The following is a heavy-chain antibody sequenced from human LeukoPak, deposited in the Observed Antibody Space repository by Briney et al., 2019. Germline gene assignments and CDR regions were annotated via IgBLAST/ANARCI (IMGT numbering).Heavy chain of an antibody. V-gene: IGHV4-39*01. Sequence: SETLSLTCTVSGGSISSSSYYWGWIRQPPGKGLEWIGSIYYSGSTYYNPSLKSRVTISVDTSKNQFSLRLSSVTAADTAVYYCARAPYDPALFDYRGRGTLVTVSS. J-gene: IGHJ4*02. D-gene: IGHD3-22*01. CDR2: IYYSGST. CDR3: ARAPYDPALFDY. CDR1: GGSISSSSYY.